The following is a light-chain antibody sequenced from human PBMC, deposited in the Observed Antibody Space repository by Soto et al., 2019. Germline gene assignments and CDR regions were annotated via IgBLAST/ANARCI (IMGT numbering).Light chain of an antibody. CDR1: RNDVGGYNL. Sequence: QPVLTQPASVSGSPGQSITISCTGTRNDVGGYNLVSWYQQHPGKVPKLIIYEGNKRPSGVSDRFSGSKSGNTASLTISALQAEDEADYSCCSFAGGATFVFGGGTQLTVL. CDR2: EGN. CDR3: CSFAGGATFV. V-gene: IGLV2-23*03. J-gene: IGLJ2*01.